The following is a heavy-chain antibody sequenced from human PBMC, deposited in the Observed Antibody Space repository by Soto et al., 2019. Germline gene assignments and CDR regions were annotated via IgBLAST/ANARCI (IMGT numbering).Heavy chain of an antibody. CDR1: GGTFSSYA. V-gene: IGHV1-69*01. D-gene: IGHD2-21*02. CDR3: ARGPVVTAIRSRYFDL. Sequence: QVQLVQSGAAVKKPGSSVKVSCKASGGTFSSYAISWVRQAPGQGLEWMGGIIPIFGSSNYAQQFQGRVTITADAATSPAYMDLSGLISVDTALYYCARGPVVTAIRSRYFDLWGSCTLATVS. CDR2: IIPIFGSS. J-gene: IGHJ2*01.